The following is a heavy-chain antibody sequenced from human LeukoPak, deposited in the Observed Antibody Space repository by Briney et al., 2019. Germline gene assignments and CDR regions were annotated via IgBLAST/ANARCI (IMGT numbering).Heavy chain of an antibody. V-gene: IGHV1-2*02. CDR1: GYTFSGSGWC. CDR2: IHPYNGDT. Sequence: GASVKVSCKASGYTFSGSGWCLYWLRQAPGQGLECLGWIHPYNGDTAYAQKFQGRVAMTRDTSISTAYMELSRLRPDDTAVYYCARDGPAQMVEFGFWGQGTLVTVSS. J-gene: IGHJ4*02. D-gene: IGHD3-10*01. CDR3: ARDGPAQMVEFGF.